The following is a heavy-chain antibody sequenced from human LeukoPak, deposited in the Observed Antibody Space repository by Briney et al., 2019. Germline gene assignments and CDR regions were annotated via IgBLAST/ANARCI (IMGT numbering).Heavy chain of an antibody. V-gene: IGHV3-23*01. D-gene: IGHD6-13*01. Sequence: GGSLRLSCAASVFTFISYAMSWVRQAPGKGLEWVSTISGSGGSTYYADSVKGRFTISRDNSKNTLYLQMNSLRAEDTAVYYCAKDGDGSSWGNDFDYWGQGTLVTVSS. CDR1: VFTFISYA. CDR2: ISGSGGST. CDR3: AKDGDGSSWGNDFDY. J-gene: IGHJ4*02.